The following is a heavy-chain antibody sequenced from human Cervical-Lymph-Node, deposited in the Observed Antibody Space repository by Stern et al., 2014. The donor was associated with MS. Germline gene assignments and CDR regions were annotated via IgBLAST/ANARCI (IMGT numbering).Heavy chain of an antibody. CDR2: IIPLFGAA. Sequence: MQLVESGAEVKRPGSSVTVSCKSSGDTFSDHSISWVRRAPGHGLEWVGGIIPLFGAADYAQIFQGRVTITADESTTTAYMELSSLRSEDTAMYYCARGAYCGGDCYWGWFDSWGQGTLVTVSS. V-gene: IGHV1-69*01. J-gene: IGHJ5*01. D-gene: IGHD2-21*02. CDR3: ARGAYCGGDCYWGWFDS. CDR1: GDTFSDHS.